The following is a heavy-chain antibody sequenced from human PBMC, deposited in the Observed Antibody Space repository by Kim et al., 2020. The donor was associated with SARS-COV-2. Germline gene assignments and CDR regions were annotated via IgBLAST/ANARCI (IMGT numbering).Heavy chain of an antibody. Sequence: GGSLRLSCAASGFTFSSYWMSWVRQAPGKGLEWVANIKQDGSEKYYVDSVKGRFTISRDNAKNSLYLQMNSLRAEDTAVYYCARAFDCSSTSCYMGGIDYWGQGTLVTVSS. D-gene: IGHD2-2*02. CDR3: ARAFDCSSTSCYMGGIDY. V-gene: IGHV3-7*03. J-gene: IGHJ4*02. CDR1: GFTFSSYW. CDR2: IKQDGSEK.